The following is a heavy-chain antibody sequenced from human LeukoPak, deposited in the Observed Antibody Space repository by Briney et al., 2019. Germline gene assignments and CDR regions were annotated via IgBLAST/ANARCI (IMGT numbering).Heavy chain of an antibody. D-gene: IGHD3-22*01. CDR2: IIPIFGTA. CDR1: GGTFSSYA. V-gene: IGHV1-69*13. Sequence: GASVKVSCKASGGTFSSYAISWVRQAPGQGLEWMGGIIPIFGTANYAQKFQGRVTITADESTSTAYTELSSLRSEDTAVYYCARITYYYDSSGYSPKEPSSGYYYYGMDVWGQGTTVTVSS. J-gene: IGHJ6*02. CDR3: ARITYYYDSSGYSPKEPSSGYYYYGMDV.